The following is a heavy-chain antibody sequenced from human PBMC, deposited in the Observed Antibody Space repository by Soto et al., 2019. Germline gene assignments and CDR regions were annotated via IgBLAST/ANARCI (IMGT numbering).Heavy chain of an antibody. V-gene: IGHV2-26*01. CDR2: IDSSGEK. CDR1: GLSITDSEMG. D-gene: IGHD6-19*01. CDR3: ARRRLAVAVSPWFDP. Sequence: QVTLKESGPVLVKPTETLTLRCTVSGLSITDSEMGVSWIRQPPGQPLEWLAHIDSSGEKSYRTFLKSRLAISKDTSKSQIVLTMTNMDPGDTATYYCARRRLAVAVSPWFDPWGQGIPVTVSS. J-gene: IGHJ5*02.